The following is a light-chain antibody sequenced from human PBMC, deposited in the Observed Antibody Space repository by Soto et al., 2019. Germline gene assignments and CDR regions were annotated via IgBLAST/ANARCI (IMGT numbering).Light chain of an antibody. CDR1: QSIRSY. CDR3: QQYNSYPYS. Sequence: DIQMTQSPSTLSASVGDRVTITCRASQSIRSYLAWYQQKPGKAPNLLIYKASSLESGVTSRFSGSGSGTEFTLTISRLQPDDFAAYYCQQYNSYPYSSGQATKLAIK. J-gene: IGKJ2*03. CDR2: KAS. V-gene: IGKV1-5*03.